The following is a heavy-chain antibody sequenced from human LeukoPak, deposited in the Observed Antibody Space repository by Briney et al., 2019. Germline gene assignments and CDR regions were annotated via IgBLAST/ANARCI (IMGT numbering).Heavy chain of an antibody. J-gene: IGHJ4*02. CDR2: INAGNGNT. CDR3: ARGGPAIEGLDFFDY. D-gene: IGHD3-16*01. V-gene: IGHV1-3*01. CDR1: GYTFTSYA. Sequence: GASVKVSCKASGYTFTSYAMHWVRQAPGQRLEWMGWINAGNGNTKYSQEFQGRVTITRDTSITTAYMELSRLRSDDTAVYYCARGGPAIEGLDFFDYWGQGTLVTVSS.